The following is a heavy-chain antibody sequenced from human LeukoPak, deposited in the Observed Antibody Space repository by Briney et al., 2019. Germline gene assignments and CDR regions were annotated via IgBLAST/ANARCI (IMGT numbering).Heavy chain of an antibody. CDR2: IYRGGNT. J-gene: IGHJ3*02. V-gene: IGHV3-66*01. D-gene: IGHD2/OR15-2a*01. Sequence: GGSLRLSCTASGFTVSDNYMSWVRQAPGKGLEWVSVIYRGGNTYYADSVKGRFTISRDNAKNSLYLQMNSLRAEDTAVYYCARVSRVSSTAFDIWGQGTMVTVSS. CDR3: ARVSRVSSTAFDI. CDR1: GFTVSDNY.